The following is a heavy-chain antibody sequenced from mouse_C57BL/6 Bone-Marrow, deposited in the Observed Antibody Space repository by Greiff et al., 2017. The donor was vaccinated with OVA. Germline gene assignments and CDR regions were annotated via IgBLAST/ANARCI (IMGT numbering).Heavy chain of an antibody. CDR3: ASGNYPGYFDY. Sequence: VQLQQSGAELARPGALVKLSCKASGYTFTSYGISWVKQRTGQGLEWIGEIYPSDSYTNYNQKFKGKATLTVDTSSSTAYMQLSSLTSEDSAVYYCASGNYPGYFDYWGQGTTLTVSS. D-gene: IGHD2-1*01. CDR2: IYPSDSYT. J-gene: IGHJ2*01. CDR1: GYTFTSYG. V-gene: IGHV1-81*01.